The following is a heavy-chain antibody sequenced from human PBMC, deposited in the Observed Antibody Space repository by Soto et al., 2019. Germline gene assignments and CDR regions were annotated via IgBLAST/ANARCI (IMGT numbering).Heavy chain of an antibody. V-gene: IGHV3-9*01. Sequence: GGSLRLSCAASGFTFDDYAMHWVRQAPGKGLEWVSGISWYSGSIGYADSVKGRFTISRDNAKNSLYLQMNSLRAEDTALYYCAKGGGDYWGQGTLVTVSS. J-gene: IGHJ4*02. D-gene: IGHD2-15*01. CDR2: ISWYSGSI. CDR3: AKGGGDY. CDR1: GFTFDDYA.